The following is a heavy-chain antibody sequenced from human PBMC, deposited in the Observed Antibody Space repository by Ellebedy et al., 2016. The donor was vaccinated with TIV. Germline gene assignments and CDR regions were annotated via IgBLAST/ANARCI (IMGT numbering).Heavy chain of an antibody. J-gene: IGHJ3*02. CDR1: GGTISRYY. V-gene: IGHV4-59*01. CDR2: IYYSGST. D-gene: IGHD4-17*01. Sequence: MPSETLSLTCTVSGGTISRYYWSWIRQPPGKGLEWIGYIYYSGSTKYNPSLKSRVTISVDTSKNQFSLKMNSVTAADTAVYYCARDQTVTTSVDAFDIWGQGTKVTVSS. CDR3: ARDQTVTTSVDAFDI.